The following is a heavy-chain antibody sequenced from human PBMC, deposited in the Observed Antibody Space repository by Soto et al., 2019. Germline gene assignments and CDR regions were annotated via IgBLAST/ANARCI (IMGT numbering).Heavy chain of an antibody. Sequence: SETLSLTCTVSGGSISSGGYYWSWIRQHPGKGLEWIGYIYYSGSTYYNPSLKSRVTISVDTSKNQFSLKLSSVTAADTAVYYCARTRYCSSTSCYGGDYYYYYYMDVWGKGTTVTVPS. J-gene: IGHJ6*03. D-gene: IGHD2-2*01. CDR1: GGSISSGGYY. CDR2: IYYSGST. V-gene: IGHV4-31*03. CDR3: ARTRYCSSTSCYGGDYYYYYYMDV.